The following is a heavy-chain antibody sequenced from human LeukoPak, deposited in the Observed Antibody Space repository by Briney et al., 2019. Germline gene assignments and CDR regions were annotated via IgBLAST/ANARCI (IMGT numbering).Heavy chain of an antibody. V-gene: IGHV4-34*01. J-gene: IGHJ5*02. D-gene: IGHD1-7*01. Sequence: PSETLSLTCAVDGGSFSGYYWSLIRQPPGKGLEWIGEINHSGSTNYNPSLKSRVTISVDTSKNQFSLKLSSVTAADTAVYYCARGRGRTGTTGTNWFDPWGQGTLVTVSS. CDR3: ARGRGRTGTTGTNWFDP. CDR1: GGSFSGYY. CDR2: INHSGST.